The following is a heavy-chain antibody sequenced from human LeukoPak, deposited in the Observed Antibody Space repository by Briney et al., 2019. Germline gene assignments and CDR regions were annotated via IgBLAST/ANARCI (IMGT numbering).Heavy chain of an antibody. Sequence: SETLSLTCAAYGGSFSGYYWSWIRQPPGKGLEWIGEINHSGSTNYNPSLKSRVTISVDTSRNQFSLKLSSVTAADTAVYYCATRSPRYCSRTSCYWGRASWFDPWGQGTLVTVSS. V-gene: IGHV4-34*01. D-gene: IGHD2-2*01. J-gene: IGHJ5*02. CDR2: INHSGST. CDR3: ATRSPRYCSRTSCYWGRASWFDP. CDR1: GGSFSGYY.